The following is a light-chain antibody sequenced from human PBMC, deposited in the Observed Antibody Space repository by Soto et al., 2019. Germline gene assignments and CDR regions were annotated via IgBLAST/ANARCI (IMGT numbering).Light chain of an antibody. CDR2: EVN. J-gene: IGLJ1*01. CDR1: SSDVGGHNY. Sequence: QSALTQPASVSGSPGQSITISCTGTSSDVGGHNYVSWYQQHPGKAPKLMIYEVNYRPSGVSNRFSGSKSGNTASLTISGLQADDEADYYCTSYTSSSTLDVFGTGTKVTVL. CDR3: TSYTSSSTLDV. V-gene: IGLV2-14*01.